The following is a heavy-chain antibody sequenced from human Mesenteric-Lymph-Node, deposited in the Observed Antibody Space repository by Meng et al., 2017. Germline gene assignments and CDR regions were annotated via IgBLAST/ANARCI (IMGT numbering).Heavy chain of an antibody. Sequence: SETLSLTCTVSGGSISSGSYYWSWIRQPAGKGLEWIGRIYTSGSTNYNPSLKSRVTISVDTSKNQFSLKLSSVTAADTAVYYYARFSSGWDDYWGRGTLVTVSS. D-gene: IGHD6-19*01. J-gene: IGHJ4*02. CDR1: GGSISSGSYY. CDR3: ARFSSGWDDY. V-gene: IGHV4-61*02. CDR2: IYTSGST.